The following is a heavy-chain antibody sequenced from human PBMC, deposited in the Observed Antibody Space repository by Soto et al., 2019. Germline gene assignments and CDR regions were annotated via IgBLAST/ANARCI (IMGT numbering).Heavy chain of an antibody. J-gene: IGHJ4*02. CDR3: AREQQPRQYGIDY. CDR1: GFTFSSYI. V-gene: IGHV3-21*01. Sequence: GGSLRLSCAASGFTFSSYIMNWVRQAPGKGLEWVSSISSSSSYIYYADSVKGRFTISRDNAKNSLYLQMNSLRAEDTAVYYCAREQQPRQYGIDYWGQGTLVTVSS. D-gene: IGHD6-13*01. CDR2: ISSSSSYI.